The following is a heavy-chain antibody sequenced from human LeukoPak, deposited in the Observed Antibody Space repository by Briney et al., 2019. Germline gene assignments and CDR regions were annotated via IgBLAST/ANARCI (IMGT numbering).Heavy chain of an antibody. J-gene: IGHJ4*02. CDR2: IYYSGST. V-gene: IGHV4-30-4*08. Sequence: SQTLSLTCTVSGGSISSGDYYWSWIRQPPGKGLEWIGYIYYSGSTYYNPSLKSRVTTSVDTSKNQFSLKLSSVTAADTAVYYCARTRYNWNYGLTDYWGQGTLVTVSS. D-gene: IGHD1-7*01. CDR3: ARTRYNWNYGLTDY. CDR1: GGSISSGDYY.